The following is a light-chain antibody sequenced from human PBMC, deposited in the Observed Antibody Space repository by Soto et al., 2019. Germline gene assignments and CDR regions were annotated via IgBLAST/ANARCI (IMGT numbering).Light chain of an antibody. J-gene: IGLJ2*01. CDR2: EVN. CDR3: SSYVSSTTLV. V-gene: IGLV2-14*01. Sequence: QSALTQPASVSGSPGQXXTISCTGTSSDVGGYNYVCWYQQHPGKAPKLMIYEVNNRPSGISNRFSGSKSGNTASLTISGLQAEDEADYYCSSYVSSTTLVFGGGTKLTVL. CDR1: SSDVGGYNY.